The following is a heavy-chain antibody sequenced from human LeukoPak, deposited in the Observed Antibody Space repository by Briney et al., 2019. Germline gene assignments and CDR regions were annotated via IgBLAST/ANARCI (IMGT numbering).Heavy chain of an antibody. J-gene: IGHJ4*02. D-gene: IGHD3-10*01. CDR1: GYTFTSYG. Sequence: GASVKVSCKASGYTFTSYGISWVRQAPGQGLEWMGWISAYNGNTNYAQKLQGRVTMTTDTSTSTAYMELRGLRSDDTAVYYCARAAKYPRYYYGSGSYCHFDYWGQGTLVTVSS. CDR2: ISAYNGNT. V-gene: IGHV1-18*01. CDR3: ARAAKYPRYYYGSGSYCHFDY.